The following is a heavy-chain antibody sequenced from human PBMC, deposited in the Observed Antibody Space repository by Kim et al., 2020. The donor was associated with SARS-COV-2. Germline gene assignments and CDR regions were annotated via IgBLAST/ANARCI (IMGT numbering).Heavy chain of an antibody. V-gene: IGHV4-34*01. CDR2: INHSGST. Sequence: SETLSLTCAVYGGSFSGYYWSWIRQPPGKGLEWIGEINHSGSTNYNPSLKSRVTISVDTSKNQFSLKLSSVTAADTAVYYCARGRRGIFGVVIAPWSWFDPWGQGTLVTVSS. CDR3: ARGRRGIFGVVIAPWSWFDP. D-gene: IGHD3-3*01. CDR1: GGSFSGYY. J-gene: IGHJ5*02.